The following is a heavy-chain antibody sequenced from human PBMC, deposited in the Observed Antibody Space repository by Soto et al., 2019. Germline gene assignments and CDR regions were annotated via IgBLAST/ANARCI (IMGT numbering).Heavy chain of an antibody. J-gene: IGHJ4*02. Sequence: PSQTLSLTRSVCCDSVTSCSYYRSWIRQPPGKGLEWIGYIYSSGGTSYNPSLKSRVTISVDTSKNQFSLKLTSVTAADTAVYYCARDGDGYNNWGQGTLVTVSS. CDR2: IYSSGGT. V-gene: IGHV4-61*01. CDR3: ARDGDGYNN. D-gene: IGHD5-12*01. CDR1: CDSVTSCSYY.